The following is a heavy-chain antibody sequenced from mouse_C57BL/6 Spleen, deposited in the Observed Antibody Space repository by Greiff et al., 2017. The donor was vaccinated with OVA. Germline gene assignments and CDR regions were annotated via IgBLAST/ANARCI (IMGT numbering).Heavy chain of an antibody. Sequence: VQLQQSGPELVKPGASVKISCKASGYTFTDYYINWVKQRPGQGLEWIGWIFPGSGSTYYNEKFKGKATLTVDKSSSTAYMLLSSLTSEDSAVYFCAREGFYYYGSSYVVFAYWGQGTLVTVSA. CDR3: AREGFYYYGSSYVVFAY. J-gene: IGHJ3*01. V-gene: IGHV1-75*01. CDR1: GYTFTDYY. D-gene: IGHD1-1*01. CDR2: IFPGSGST.